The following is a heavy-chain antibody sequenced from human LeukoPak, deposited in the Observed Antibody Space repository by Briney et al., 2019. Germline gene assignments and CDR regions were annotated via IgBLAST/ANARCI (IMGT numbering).Heavy chain of an antibody. CDR3: AGDYVWGNFPKLVY. CDR2: IYHSGST. J-gene: IGHJ4*02. D-gene: IGHD3-16*01. V-gene: IGHV4-4*02. Sequence: KASGTLSLTCAVSGGSISSSNWWSWVRQPPGKGLEWIGEIYHSGSTNYNPSLKSRVTVSVDTSKNQFSLKLSSVTAADTAVYYCAGDYVWGNFPKLVYWGQGTLVTVSS. CDR1: GGSISSSNW.